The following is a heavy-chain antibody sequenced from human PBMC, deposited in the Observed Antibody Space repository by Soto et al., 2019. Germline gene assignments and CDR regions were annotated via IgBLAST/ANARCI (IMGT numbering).Heavy chain of an antibody. D-gene: IGHD3-9*01. Sequence: SETLSLTCTVSGGSISSYYWSWIRQPPGKGLEWIGYIYYSGSTYYNPSLKSRVTISVDTSKNQFSLKLSSVTAADTAVYYCAHWYDILTGQGYNWFDPWGQGTLVTVSS. CDR2: IYYSGST. J-gene: IGHJ5*02. V-gene: IGHV4-59*04. CDR1: GGSISSYY. CDR3: AHWYDILTGQGYNWFDP.